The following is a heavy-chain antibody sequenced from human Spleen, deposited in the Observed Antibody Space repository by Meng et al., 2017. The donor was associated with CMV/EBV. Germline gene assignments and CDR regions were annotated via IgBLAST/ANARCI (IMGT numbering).Heavy chain of an antibody. V-gene: IGHV3-9*01. Sequence: SLKISCAASGFSFGDYGMQWVRQAPGKGLEWVSGIGWNSGTVAYADSVKGRFTISRDNAKNSLYLQMSSLRAEDTAVYYCAPNIPYYYDSSGTQIAFDYWGQGTLVTVSS. CDR3: APNIPYYYDSSGTQIAFDY. CDR1: GFSFGDYG. J-gene: IGHJ4*02. D-gene: IGHD3-22*01. CDR2: IGWNSGTV.